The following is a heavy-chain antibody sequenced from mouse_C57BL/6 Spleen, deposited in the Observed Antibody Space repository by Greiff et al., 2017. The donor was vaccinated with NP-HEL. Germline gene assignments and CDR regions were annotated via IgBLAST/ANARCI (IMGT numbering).Heavy chain of an antibody. CDR3: TRFGSNYYAMDD. V-gene: IGHV1-15*01. Sequence: QVQLQQSGAELVRPGASVTLSCKASGYTFTDYEMHWVKQTPVHGLEWIGAIDPETGGTAYNQKFKGKAILTADKSSSTAYMELRSLTSEDSAVYYCTRFGSNYYAMDDWGQGASVTVSS. CDR2: IDPETGGT. J-gene: IGHJ4*01. CDR1: GYTFTDYE. D-gene: IGHD1-1*01.